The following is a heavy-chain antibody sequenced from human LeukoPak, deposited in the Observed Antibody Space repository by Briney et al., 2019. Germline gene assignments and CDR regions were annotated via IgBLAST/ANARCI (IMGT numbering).Heavy chain of an antibody. V-gene: IGHV3-23*01. D-gene: IGHD1-7*01. CDR1: AFTFSNYA. CDR2: ISGSGGST. CDR3: ASYPNWNYAELDY. J-gene: IGHJ4*02. Sequence: GGSLRLSCAASAFTFSNYAMSWVRQAPGKGLEWVSAISGSGGSTYYADSVKGRFTISRDNSKNTLYLQMNSLRAEDTAVYYCASYPNWNYAELDYWGQGTLVTVSS.